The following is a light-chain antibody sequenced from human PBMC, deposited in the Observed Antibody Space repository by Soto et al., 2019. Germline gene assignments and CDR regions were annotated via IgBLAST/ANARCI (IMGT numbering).Light chain of an antibody. CDR2: KAS. Sequence: DIQMTQSPSTLSASVGDRVTITCRASQSISSWLAWYQQKPGKAPKLLIYKASSLESGVPSRFSGSGSGTEFTLTISSLQPDDFATYYCQQYNSYPKTCGQGTKGDIK. CDR1: QSISSW. V-gene: IGKV1-5*03. J-gene: IGKJ1*01. CDR3: QQYNSYPKT.